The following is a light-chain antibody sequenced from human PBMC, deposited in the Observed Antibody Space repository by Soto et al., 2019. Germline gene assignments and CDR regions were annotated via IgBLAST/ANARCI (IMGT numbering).Light chain of an antibody. CDR2: NNN. CDR3: APWDDSLSGPV. CDR1: TSNIGDNT. V-gene: IGLV1-44*01. J-gene: IGLJ2*01. Sequence: QSVLTQAPSASGTPGQRVTISCSGSTSNIGDNTVNWYQQLPGTAPKLLIYNNNQRPSGVPDRFSGSKSGTSASLAISGLQSEDEADYYCAPWDDSLSGPVFGGGTKLTVL.